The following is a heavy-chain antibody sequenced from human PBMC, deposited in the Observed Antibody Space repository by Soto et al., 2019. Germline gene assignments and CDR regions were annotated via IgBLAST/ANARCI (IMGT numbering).Heavy chain of an antibody. D-gene: IGHD2-21*02. Sequence: PSETLSLTCPFSGFSISNYYWNWIRQSPGKGLEWIGYIYYSGSTNYNPSFKSRVTISVDTSKNQFSLKLSSVTAADTAAYYCARDLWGYCGTDCYPLDVWGQGTTVTVSS. V-gene: IGHV4-59*01. CDR2: IYYSGST. J-gene: IGHJ6*02. CDR3: ARDLWGYCGTDCYPLDV. CDR1: GFSISNYY.